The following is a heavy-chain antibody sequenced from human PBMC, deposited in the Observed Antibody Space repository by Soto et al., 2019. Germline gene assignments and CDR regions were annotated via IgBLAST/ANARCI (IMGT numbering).Heavy chain of an antibody. CDR1: GFTFSSYG. Sequence: QVQLVESGGGVVQPGRSLRLSCAASGFTFSSYGMHWVRQAPGKGLEWVAVISYDGSNKYYADSVKGRFTISRDNSKNTLYLQMNSLRAEGTAVYYCAKGQLEEYYFDYWGQGTLVTVSS. CDR3: AKGQLEEYYFDY. J-gene: IGHJ4*02. D-gene: IGHD6-6*01. CDR2: ISYDGSNK. V-gene: IGHV3-30*18.